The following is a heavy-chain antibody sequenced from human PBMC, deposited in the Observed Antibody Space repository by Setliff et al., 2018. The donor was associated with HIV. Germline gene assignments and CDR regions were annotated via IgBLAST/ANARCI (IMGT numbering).Heavy chain of an antibody. J-gene: IGHJ4*02. D-gene: IGHD2-21*01. Sequence: QTLALTCTFSGFSLSTSGVGVGWIRQPPGKALEWLALIYWDDNKRYSPSLKSRLTITKDTSRNQVVLTMASVDPVDTATYYCAHDWLLRFDYWGQGIQVTVTS. CDR1: GFSLSTSGVG. CDR2: IYWDDNK. V-gene: IGHV2-5*02. CDR3: AHDWLLRFDY.